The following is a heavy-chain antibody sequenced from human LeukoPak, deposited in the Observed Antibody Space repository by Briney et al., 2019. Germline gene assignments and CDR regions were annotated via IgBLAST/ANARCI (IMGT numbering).Heavy chain of an antibody. D-gene: IGHD3-22*01. Sequence: KASETLSLTCTVSGGSISSSSYYWGWIRQPPGKGLEWIGSIYYSGSTYYNPSLKSRVTISVDTSKNQFTLKLSSVTAADTAVYYCARNYYDNSGYKYAFDYWGQGTLVRVSS. CDR2: IYYSGST. V-gene: IGHV4-39*06. CDR1: GGSISSSSYY. J-gene: IGHJ4*02. CDR3: ARNYYDNSGYKYAFDY.